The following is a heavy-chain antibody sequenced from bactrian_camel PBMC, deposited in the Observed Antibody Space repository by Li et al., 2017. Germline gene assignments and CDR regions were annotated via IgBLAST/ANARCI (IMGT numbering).Heavy chain of an antibody. CDR2: IEHGAGVT. V-gene: IGHV3S40*01. CDR1: GFTFSSYD. Sequence: VQLVESGGGLVQPGGSLRLSCAASGFTFSSYDMTWVRQAPRKGLEWVSTIEHGAGVTYYADAVKGRFAISRDHATKTVYLQMNSLKTEDTALYYCAKDLSPSVGGWNLHYWGQGTQVTVS. J-gene: IGHJ4*01. D-gene: IGHD5*01. CDR3: AKDLSPSVGGWNLHY.